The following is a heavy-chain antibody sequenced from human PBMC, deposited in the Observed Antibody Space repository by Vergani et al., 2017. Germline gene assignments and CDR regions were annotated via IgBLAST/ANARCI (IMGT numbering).Heavy chain of an antibody. CDR1: GGSISSGSYY. CDR3: ARDPLYSTTWPFLLLDMDV. D-gene: IGHD6-13*01. CDR2: FYTGGGT. V-gene: IGHV4-61*02. J-gene: IGHJ6*02. Sequence: QVQLQESGPGLVRPSQTLSLTCTVSGGSISSGSYYWSWFRPPAGKGLEWIGRFYTGGGTGYNPSLKSRVTISVDTSKNQFSLQLSSVTAADTAVYYCARDPLYSTTWPFLLLDMDVWGQGTTVTVSS.